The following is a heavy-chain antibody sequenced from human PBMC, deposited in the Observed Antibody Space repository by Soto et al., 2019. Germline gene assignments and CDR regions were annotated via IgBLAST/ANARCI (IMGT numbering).Heavy chain of an antibody. CDR1: GFTFSSYA. V-gene: IGHV3-30-3*01. Sequence: QVQLVESGGGVVQPGRSLRLSCAASGFTFSSYAMHWVRQAPGKGLAWVAVISYDGSNKYYADSVKGRFTIARDNSKITLYLQTNSLRSENTAVYYCARDRYTYGINYNWCDPWSQGTLVTVSS. CDR3: ARDRYTYGINYNWCDP. CDR2: ISYDGSNK. D-gene: IGHD5-18*01. J-gene: IGHJ5*02.